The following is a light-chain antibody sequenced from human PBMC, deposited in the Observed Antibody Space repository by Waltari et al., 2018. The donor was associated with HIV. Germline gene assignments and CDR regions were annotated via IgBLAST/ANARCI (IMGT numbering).Light chain of an antibody. Sequence: QSALTQPRSVSGSPGQSVTISCPGSNNDIGSYSYVSCYQHHPGQAPTVIIYDVDQRPSGVPDRFSGSRSGNTASLTISGLQTEDESDYYCCSYAGTNIWVFGTGTKVTV. CDR2: DVD. CDR1: NNDIGSYSY. J-gene: IGLJ1*01. V-gene: IGLV2-11*01. CDR3: CSYAGTNIWV.